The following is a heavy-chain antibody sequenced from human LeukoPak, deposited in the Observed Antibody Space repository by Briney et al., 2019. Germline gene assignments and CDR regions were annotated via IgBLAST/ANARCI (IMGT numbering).Heavy chain of an antibody. V-gene: IGHV4-4*07. CDR3: ARDRDYYGSGSYSYSDY. CDR2: IYTSGST. CDR1: GGSISNYY. J-gene: IGHJ4*02. D-gene: IGHD3-10*01. Sequence: SETLSLTCTVSGGSISNYYWSWTRQPAGKGLEWIGRIYTSGSTNYNPSLRSRDTMSVDTSKNQFSLKLSSVTAADTAVYYCARDRDYYGSGSYSYSDYWGQGTLVTVSS.